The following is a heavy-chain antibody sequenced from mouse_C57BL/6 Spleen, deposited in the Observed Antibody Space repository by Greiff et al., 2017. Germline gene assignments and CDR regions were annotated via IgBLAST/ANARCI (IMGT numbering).Heavy chain of an antibody. CDR3: ASATRQLRAMDY. V-gene: IGHV1-69*01. CDR2: IDPSDSYT. J-gene: IGHJ4*01. Sequence: QVQLQQPGAELVMPGASVKLSCKASGYTFTSYWMHWVKQRPGQGLEWIGEIDPSDSYTNYNQKFKGKSTLTVDKSSSPAYMQLSSLTSEDSAVYYCASATRQLRAMDYWGQGTSVTVSS. D-gene: IGHD3-2*02. CDR1: GYTFTSYW.